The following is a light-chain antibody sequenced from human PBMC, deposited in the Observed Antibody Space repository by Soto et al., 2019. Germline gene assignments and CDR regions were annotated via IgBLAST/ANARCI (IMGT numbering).Light chain of an antibody. CDR2: AAS. J-gene: IGKJ2*02. CDR1: QGIGKD. CDR3: LQDYGYPRT. Sequence: AIQMTQSPLSLSASVGDRVTITCRASQGIGKDLGWYQQKPGKAPKLLIYAASSLQSGVPSRFSGSGSGTDFTLAISSLQPEDFVVYYCLQDYGYPRTFGQGTKLEIK. V-gene: IGKV1-6*01.